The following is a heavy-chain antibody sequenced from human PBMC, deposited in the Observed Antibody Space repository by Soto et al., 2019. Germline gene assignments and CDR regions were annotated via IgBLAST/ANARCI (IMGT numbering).Heavy chain of an antibody. V-gene: IGHV3-73*02. CDR1: GFTFSGSA. CDR3: TTQEGAHSRTDS. Sequence: EVQLVESGGGLVQPGGSLKLSCVASGFTFSGSAMHWFRQAYGKGLEWVGRIRSKANNYATAYAASVKGRFTISRDDSKNTAYLQMNSLRTEDTAVYYCTTQEGAHSRTDSWGLGTLVTVSS. J-gene: IGHJ4*02. D-gene: IGHD5-18*01. CDR2: IRSKANNYAT.